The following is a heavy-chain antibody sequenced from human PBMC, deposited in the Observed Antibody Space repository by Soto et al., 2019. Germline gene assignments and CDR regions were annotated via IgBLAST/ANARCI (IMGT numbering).Heavy chain of an antibody. V-gene: IGHV1-69*01. Sequence: GXSVKVSCTAAGGSFISYATIWVRRAPGQGLEWMGGIIPIFGTANYAQKFQGRVTITADESTSTAYMELSSLRSEDTAVYYCARDSVDTAMVYYFDYWGQGTLVTVSS. D-gene: IGHD5-18*01. CDR1: GGSFISYA. CDR2: IIPIFGTA. CDR3: ARDSVDTAMVYYFDY. J-gene: IGHJ4*02.